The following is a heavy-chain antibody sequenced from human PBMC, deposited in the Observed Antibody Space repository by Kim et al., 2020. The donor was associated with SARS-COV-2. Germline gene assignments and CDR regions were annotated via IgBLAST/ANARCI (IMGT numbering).Heavy chain of an antibody. Sequence: GTDYAQKYQGRDTVTRDTSLSTAYMELSSLRSDDTAVYYCARRAVSGGSDSWGQGTLVTVSS. CDR3: ARRAVSGGSDS. V-gene: IGHV1-2*02. J-gene: IGHJ4*02. CDR2: GT. D-gene: IGHD6-19*01.